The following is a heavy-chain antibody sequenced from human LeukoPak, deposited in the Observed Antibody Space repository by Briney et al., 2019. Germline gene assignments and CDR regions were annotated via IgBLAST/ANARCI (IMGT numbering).Heavy chain of an antibody. Sequence: PGGSLRLSCAASEFTFSDYYMSWIRQAPGKGLEWVPYISYSGDTIYYADSVKGRFTVSRDNAKNSLYLQMNSLRAEDTAVYYCARLGIITAAGSNDYWGQGTLVTVSS. CDR3: ARLGIITAAGSNDY. V-gene: IGHV3-11*01. J-gene: IGHJ4*02. CDR2: ISYSGDTI. CDR1: EFTFSDYY. D-gene: IGHD6-13*01.